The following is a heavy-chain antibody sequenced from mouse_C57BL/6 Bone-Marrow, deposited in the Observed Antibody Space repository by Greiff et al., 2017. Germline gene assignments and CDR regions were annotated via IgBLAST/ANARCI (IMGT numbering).Heavy chain of an antibody. Sequence: EVQLQQSGPELVKPGASVKISCKASGYTFTYYYMNWVKQSHGKSLEWIGDINPNNGGSSYNQKFRGKNTVTVDKSSRTAYMELRSLTSEDAAVXYCARDHNGSSWYFDVWGTGTTVTVSS. D-gene: IGHD6-1*01. J-gene: IGHJ1*03. CDR3: ARDHNGSSWYFDV. V-gene: IGHV1-26*01. CDR2: INPNNGGS. CDR1: GYTFTYYY.